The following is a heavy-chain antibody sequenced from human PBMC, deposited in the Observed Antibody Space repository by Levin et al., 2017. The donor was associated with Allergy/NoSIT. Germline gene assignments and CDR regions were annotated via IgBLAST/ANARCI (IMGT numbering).Heavy chain of an antibody. CDR1: GFAFSSYG. CDR2: ISGGVGTT. Sequence: GESLKISCAASGFAFSSYGMTWVRQAPGKGLEWVSAISGGVGTTYYAESVKGRFTISRDNSKNTLYLQMNSLRDDDTAVYYCAKAVWGYWYFDLWGRGTLVTVSS. V-gene: IGHV3-23*01. J-gene: IGHJ2*01. D-gene: IGHD3-16*01. CDR3: AKAVWGYWYFDL.